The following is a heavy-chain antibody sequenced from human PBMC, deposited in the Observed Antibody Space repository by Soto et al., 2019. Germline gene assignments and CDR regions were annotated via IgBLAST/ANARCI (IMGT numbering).Heavy chain of an antibody. D-gene: IGHD3-10*01. CDR3: ARARGGR. Sequence: SETLSLTCTVSGGSISSSSYYWSWIRQPPGKGLEWIGEINHSGSTNYNPSLKSRVTISVDTSKNQFSLKLSSVTAADTAVYYCARARGGRWGQGTLVTVSS. CDR1: GGSISSSSYY. V-gene: IGHV4-39*07. J-gene: IGHJ4*02. CDR2: INHSGST.